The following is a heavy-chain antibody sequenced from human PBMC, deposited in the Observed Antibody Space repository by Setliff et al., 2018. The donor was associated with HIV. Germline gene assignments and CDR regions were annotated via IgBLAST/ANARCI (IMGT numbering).Heavy chain of an antibody. J-gene: IGHJ4*02. CDR1: GGSFSGYY. Sequence: SETLSLTCAVYGGSFSGYYWSWIRQPPGKGLEWIGEINHSGSTNYNPSLRSRVTRSVDTSKNQFSLKLSSVTAADTAVFYCARLTTTYYYDSSAYYHPVWGQGTLVTVSS. V-gene: IGHV4-34*01. CDR3: ARLTTTYYYDSSAYYHPV. D-gene: IGHD3-22*01. CDR2: INHSGST.